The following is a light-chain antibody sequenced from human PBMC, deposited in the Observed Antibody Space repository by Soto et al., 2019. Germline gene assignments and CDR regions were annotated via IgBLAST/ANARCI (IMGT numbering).Light chain of an antibody. CDR1: SSNIGSTT. CDR3: AAWDDSLNGVV. CDR2: NNN. Sequence: QSVLTQPPSASGTPGQRVTIACSGSSSNIGSTTVKWYQQLPGTAPKLLIYNNNQRPSGVPDRFSGSKSGTSASLAISGLRSEDEADYYCAAWDDSLNGVVFGGGNKLTVL. V-gene: IGLV1-44*01. J-gene: IGLJ3*02.